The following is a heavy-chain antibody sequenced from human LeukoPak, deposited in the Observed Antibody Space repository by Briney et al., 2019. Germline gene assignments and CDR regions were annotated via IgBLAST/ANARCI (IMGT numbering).Heavy chain of an antibody. CDR2: IRYDGSNK. Sequence: GGSLRLSCAASGFTFSSYGMHWVRQAPGKGLEWVAFIRYDGSNKYYADSVKGRFTISRDNSKNTLYLQMNSLRAEDTAVYYCARDASIFRAVNYYYYMDVWGKGTTVTISS. CDR3: ARDASIFRAVNYYYYMDV. D-gene: IGHD4-17*01. V-gene: IGHV3-30*02. J-gene: IGHJ6*03. CDR1: GFTFSSYG.